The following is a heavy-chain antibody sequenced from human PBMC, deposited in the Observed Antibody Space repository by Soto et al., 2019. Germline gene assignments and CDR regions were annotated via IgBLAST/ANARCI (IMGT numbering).Heavy chain of an antibody. Sequence: SETLSLTCTVSGGCISSSSYYWGWIRQPPGKGLEWIGSIYYSGSTCYNPSLKSRVTISVDTSKNQFSLKLSSVTAADTAVYYCASQQLVHYYYGMDVWGQGTTVTVSS. D-gene: IGHD6-13*01. J-gene: IGHJ6*02. CDR3: ASQQLVHYYYGMDV. CDR1: GGCISSSSYY. CDR2: IYYSGST. V-gene: IGHV4-39*01.